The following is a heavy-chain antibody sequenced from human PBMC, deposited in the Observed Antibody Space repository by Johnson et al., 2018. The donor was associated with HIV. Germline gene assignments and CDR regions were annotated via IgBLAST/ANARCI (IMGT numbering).Heavy chain of an antibody. CDR3: ARDGKYSSIGPDAFDV. Sequence: VQLVESGGGLIQPGGSLRLSCAASGFTVSSNYMSWVRQAPGKGLEWVSIIYSGGRTYHADSVKGRFTLSRDNSKNTLYLQMNSLRAEDTAVYFCARDGKYSSIGPDAFDVWGQGTMVAVSS. CDR1: GFTVSSNY. J-gene: IGHJ3*01. V-gene: IGHV3-53*01. D-gene: IGHD6-13*01. CDR2: IYSGGRT.